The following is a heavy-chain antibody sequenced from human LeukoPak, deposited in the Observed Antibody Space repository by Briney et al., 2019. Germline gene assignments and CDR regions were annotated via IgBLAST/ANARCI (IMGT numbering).Heavy chain of an antibody. CDR3: ARGRYGPRLGN. J-gene: IGHJ4*02. CDR1: DASFSDPY. D-gene: IGHD3-16*01. Sequence: SETLSLTCAVYDASFSDPYWSWIRQSPEKGLEWIGEINNSGSTSYNPSLNSRVIMSVDRSKNQFSLRLTSVTAADTAVYYCARGRYGPRLGNWGQGTLVTVSS. CDR2: INNSGST. V-gene: IGHV4-34*01.